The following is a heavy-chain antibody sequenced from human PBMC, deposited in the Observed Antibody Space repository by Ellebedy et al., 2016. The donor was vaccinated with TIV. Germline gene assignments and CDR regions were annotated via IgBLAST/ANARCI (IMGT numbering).Heavy chain of an antibody. Sequence: GESLKISXAASGFTFSSYGMHWVRQAPGKGLEWVAVISYDGSNKYYADSVKGRFTISRDNSKNTLYLQMNSLRAEDTAVYYCAKDRSDYDFWSGQTIEAFTQHYYYYYGMDVWGQGTTVTVSS. V-gene: IGHV3-30*18. J-gene: IGHJ6*02. CDR1: GFTFSSYG. CDR2: ISYDGSNK. CDR3: AKDRSDYDFWSGQTIEAFTQHYYYYYGMDV. D-gene: IGHD3-3*01.